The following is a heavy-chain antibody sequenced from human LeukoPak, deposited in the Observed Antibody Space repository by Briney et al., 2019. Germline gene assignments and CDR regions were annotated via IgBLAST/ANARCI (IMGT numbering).Heavy chain of an antibody. CDR2: IIPIFGTA. Sequence: SVKVSCKASGGTFSSYAISWVRQAPGQGLEWMGGIIPIFGTANYAQKFQGRVTITADESTSTAYMELSSLRSEDTAVYYCARDLSGSATALDYWGQGTLVTVSS. D-gene: IGHD3-10*01. J-gene: IGHJ4*02. V-gene: IGHV1-69*13. CDR3: ARDLSGSATALDY. CDR1: GGTFSSYA.